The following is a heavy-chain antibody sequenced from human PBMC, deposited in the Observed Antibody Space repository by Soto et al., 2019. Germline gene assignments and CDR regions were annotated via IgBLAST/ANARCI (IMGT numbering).Heavy chain of an antibody. Sequence: SETLSLTCTVSGDSVSSGYYWSWIRQPPGKGLEWIGEINHSGSTNYNPSLKSRVTISVDTSKNQFSLKLSSVTAADTAVYYCARGGYYGSGSYYSGYYYYGMDVWGQGTTVTVSS. CDR3: ARGGYYGSGSYYSGYYYYGMDV. CDR2: INHSGST. J-gene: IGHJ6*02. D-gene: IGHD3-10*01. CDR1: GDSVSSGYY. V-gene: IGHV4-34*01.